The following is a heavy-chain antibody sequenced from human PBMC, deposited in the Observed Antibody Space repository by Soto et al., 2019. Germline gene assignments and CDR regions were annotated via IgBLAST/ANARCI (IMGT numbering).Heavy chain of an antibody. V-gene: IGHV4-61*01. Sequence: TLSLTCTVSGGPVSDGSYYWTWIRQPPGKGLEWIGYVFYSGSTYYNPSLKSRVTISLDTSKNQFSLKLTSMTAADTAVYYCAREISAYLDLWGQGTLVTVSS. CDR3: AREISAYLDL. D-gene: IGHD3-22*01. CDR2: VFYSGST. CDR1: GGPVSDGSYY. J-gene: IGHJ5*02.